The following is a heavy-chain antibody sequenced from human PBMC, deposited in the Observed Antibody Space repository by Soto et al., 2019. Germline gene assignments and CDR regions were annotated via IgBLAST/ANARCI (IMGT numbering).Heavy chain of an antibody. CDR3: ARGLSSSDSYYYYYGMDV. CDR1: GYTFTSYG. J-gene: IGHJ6*02. V-gene: IGHV1-18*01. D-gene: IGHD6-6*01. Sequence: QVQLVQAGAEVKKPGASVKVSCKASGYTFTSYGISWVRQAPGQGLEWMGWISAYNGNTNYAQKLQGRVSMTTDTSTSTGYMELRSLRSDDTAVHYCARGLSSSDSYYYYYGMDVWGQGTTVNVSS. CDR2: ISAYNGNT.